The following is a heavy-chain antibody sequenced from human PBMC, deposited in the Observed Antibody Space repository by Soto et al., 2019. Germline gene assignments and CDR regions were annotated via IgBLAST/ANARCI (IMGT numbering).Heavy chain of an antibody. Sequence: SGPTLVNPTQALTLTCTFSGFSLSTSGVGVGWIRQPPGKALEWLALIYWDDDKRYSPSLKSRLTITKDTSKNQVVLTMTNMDPVDTATSCCAQKGKGYDIMTSQNWLDPWGKGTMFTVAS. CDR1: GFSLSTSGVG. J-gene: IGHJ5*02. D-gene: IGHD3-9*01. V-gene: IGHV2-5*02. CDR2: IYWDDDK. CDR3: AQKGKGYDIMTSQNWLDP.